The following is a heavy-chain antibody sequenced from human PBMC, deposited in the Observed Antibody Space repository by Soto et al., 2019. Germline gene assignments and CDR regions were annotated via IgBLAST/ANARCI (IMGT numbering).Heavy chain of an antibody. J-gene: IGHJ3*01. D-gene: IGHD3-22*01. CDR1: GFTFSSYG. CDR3: ARGDYYDVSGPFSEAFDV. Sequence: SLRLSCAASGFTFSSYGMHWVRQAPGKGLECVAVIWYDGSNKYYADSVKGRFTISRDNSKNTLYLQMNSLRAEDTAVYYCARGDYYDVSGPFSEAFDVWGQGTMVTVSS. CDR2: IWYDGSNK. V-gene: IGHV3-33*01.